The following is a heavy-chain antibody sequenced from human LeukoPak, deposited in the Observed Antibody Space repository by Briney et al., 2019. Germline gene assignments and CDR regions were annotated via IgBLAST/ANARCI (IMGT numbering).Heavy chain of an antibody. J-gene: IGHJ4*02. V-gene: IGHV3-64*01. CDR3: ARGSDYDILTAYVQ. Sequence: GGSLRLSCAASGFNFNNYAMHWVRQAPGKGLEFVSAISTNGGTTYYAKSVKGSFTIFRDNTKNTLFLQMDSLRPEDMAVYYCARGSDYDILTAYVQWGQGALVTVSS. D-gene: IGHD3-9*01. CDR1: GFNFNNYA. CDR2: ISTNGGTT.